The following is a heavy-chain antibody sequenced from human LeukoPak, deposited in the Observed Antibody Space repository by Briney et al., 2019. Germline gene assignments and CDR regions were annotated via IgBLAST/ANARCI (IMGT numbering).Heavy chain of an antibody. CDR2: IKQNRSEK. CDR1: GFTFSSHC. Sequence: GRSLRLSCAASGFTFSSHCTSWVRQAPRKGLEEVANIKQNRSEKYYVDSVNGRFTISRDNAKNSLYLQMNSLRAEDTAVYYCARDYYHNNYYMDAWGKGTTVTVSS. V-gene: IGHV3-7*01. J-gene: IGHJ6*03. D-gene: IGHD3-22*01. CDR3: ARDYYHNNYYMDA.